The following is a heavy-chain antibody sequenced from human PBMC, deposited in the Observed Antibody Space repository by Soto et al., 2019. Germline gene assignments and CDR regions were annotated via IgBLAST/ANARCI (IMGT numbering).Heavy chain of an antibody. CDR2: TIPVFNTA. D-gene: IGHD3-10*01. CDR3: ARGVYGSGNYYTGPSDFDS. J-gene: IGHJ3*02. Sequence: QVQLEQSGAEVKKPGSSVKVSCKASGGTLSDHGVAWLRQAPGQGLEWMGGTIPVFNTAKYAQKFQGRVTVTADKFTNIAYMELSSLRSEDTAFYFCARGVYGSGNYYTGPSDFDSWGQGTMVIVSS. CDR1: GGTLSDHG. V-gene: IGHV1-69*06.